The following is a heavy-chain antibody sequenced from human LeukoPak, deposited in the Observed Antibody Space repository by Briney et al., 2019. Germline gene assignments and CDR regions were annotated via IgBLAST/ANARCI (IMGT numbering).Heavy chain of an antibody. CDR1: GFTFSSYS. Sequence: GGSLRLSCAASGFTFSSYSMNWVRQAPGKGLEWVSSISSSSSYIYYADSVKGRLTISRDNAKNSLYLQMNSLRAEDTAVYYCARDKVASQRAAYYMDVWGKGTTVTVSS. CDR3: ARDKVASQRAAYYMDV. J-gene: IGHJ6*03. D-gene: IGHD6-25*01. V-gene: IGHV3-21*01. CDR2: ISSSSSYI.